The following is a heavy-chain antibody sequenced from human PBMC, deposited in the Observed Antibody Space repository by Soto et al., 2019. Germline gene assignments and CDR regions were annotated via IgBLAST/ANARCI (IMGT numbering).Heavy chain of an antibody. Sequence: QVQLVQSGAEVKKPGSSVKVSCKASGGTFSSYAISWVRQAPGQGLEWMGGNIPIFGTANYAQKFQGRVTITADQSTSTAYMELSSLRSEDTAVYYCASHRSRRISRSYDYWGQGTLVTVSA. D-gene: IGHD6-13*01. CDR2: NIPIFGTA. V-gene: IGHV1-69*01. CDR3: ASHRSRRISRSYDY. CDR1: GGTFSSYA. J-gene: IGHJ4*02.